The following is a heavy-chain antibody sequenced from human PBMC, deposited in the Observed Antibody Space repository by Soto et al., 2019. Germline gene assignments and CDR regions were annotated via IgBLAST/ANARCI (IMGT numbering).Heavy chain of an antibody. D-gene: IGHD3-10*01. CDR3: ARRGSFLQSWFDP. CDR1: GGSISSSSYY. J-gene: IGHJ5*02. V-gene: IGHV4-39*01. Sequence: PSETLSLTCTVSGGSISSSSYYWGWIRQPPGKGLEWIGSIYYSGSTYYNPSLKSRVTISVDTSKNQFSLKLSSVTAADTAVYYCARRGSFLQSWFDPWGQGTLVTVSS. CDR2: IYYSGST.